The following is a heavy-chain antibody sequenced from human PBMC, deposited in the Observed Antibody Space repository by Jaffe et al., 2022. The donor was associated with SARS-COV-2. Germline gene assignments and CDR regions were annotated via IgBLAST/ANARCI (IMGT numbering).Heavy chain of an antibody. J-gene: IGHJ5*02. V-gene: IGHV3-23*01. D-gene: IGHD6-6*01. CDR2: ISGSGVST. CDR1: GLTFSNYA. CDR3: AKGSSWFDP. Sequence: EVQLLESGGGLVQPGGSLRLSCAASGLTFSNYAMSWVRQAPGKGLEWVSSISGSGVSTYYADSVKGRFTISRDNSKKTLYLQINSPRAEDTAMYYCAKGSSWFDPWGQGTLVTVSS.